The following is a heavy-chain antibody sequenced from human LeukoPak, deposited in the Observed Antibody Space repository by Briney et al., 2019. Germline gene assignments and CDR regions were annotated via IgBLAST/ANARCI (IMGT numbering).Heavy chain of an antibody. CDR3: AIRAVKNGSGSYHY. CDR2: ISAYNGNT. D-gene: IGHD3-10*01. CDR1: GYTFTSYG. J-gene: IGHJ4*02. V-gene: IGHV1-18*01. Sequence: ASVKDSYKASGYTFTSYGISWVRQAPGQGLEWMGWISAYNGNTNYAQKLQGRVTMTTDTSTSTAYMELRSLRSDDTAVYYCAIRAVKNGSGSYHYWGQGTLVTVSS.